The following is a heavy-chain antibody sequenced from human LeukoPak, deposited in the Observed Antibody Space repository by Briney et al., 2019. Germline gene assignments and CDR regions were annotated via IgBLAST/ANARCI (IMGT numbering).Heavy chain of an antibody. CDR2: ISGSGGST. Sequence: GGSLRLSCAASGFTFSSYAMSWVRQAPGKGLEWVSAISGSGGSTYYADSGKGRFTISRDNSKNTLYLQMNSLRAEDTAVYYCAKAPNYYGSGSYHSYYYYGMDVWGKGTTVTVSS. CDR1: GFTFSSYA. CDR3: AKAPNYYGSGSYHSYYYYGMDV. D-gene: IGHD3-10*01. V-gene: IGHV3-23*01. J-gene: IGHJ6*04.